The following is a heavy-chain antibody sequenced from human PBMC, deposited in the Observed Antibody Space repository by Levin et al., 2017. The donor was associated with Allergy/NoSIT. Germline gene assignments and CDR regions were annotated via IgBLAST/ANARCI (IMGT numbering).Heavy chain of an antibody. CDR1: GFTFDDYA. CDR3: TKDTAHGYDPPLFHY. Sequence: GGSLRLSCAASGFTFDDYAMHWVRQTPGKGLEWVAGISWSSGSVGYADSVKGRFTISRDNARNSLYLQMNSLRTEDTALYYCTKDTAHGYDPPLFHYWGQGTLVTVSS. CDR2: ISWSSGSV. J-gene: IGHJ4*02. V-gene: IGHV3-9*01. D-gene: IGHD5-12*01.